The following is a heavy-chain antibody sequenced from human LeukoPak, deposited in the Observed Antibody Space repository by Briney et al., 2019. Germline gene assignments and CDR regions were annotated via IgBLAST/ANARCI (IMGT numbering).Heavy chain of an antibody. CDR1: GFTFSSYW. V-gene: IGHV3-53*01. CDR2: IYADGSR. Sequence: GGSLRLSCAASGFTFSSYWMSWVRQAPGKGLEWVSVIYADGSRYYADSVKGRFTISRDNSKNTLYLQMNSLRVEDTAVYYCAREGGPFDPWGQGTLVTVSS. CDR3: AREGGPFDP. J-gene: IGHJ5*02. D-gene: IGHD3-16*01.